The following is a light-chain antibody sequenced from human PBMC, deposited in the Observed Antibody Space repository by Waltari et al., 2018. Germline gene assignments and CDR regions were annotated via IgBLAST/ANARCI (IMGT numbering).Light chain of an antibody. Sequence: QSVLTQPPSASGTPGQRVTMSCSGGSSNIGTNTVNWYQQLPGPAPKLLIYSNNQRPSGVPDRFSGSKSGTSASLAISGLQSEDEAIYYCAAWDDSLIGPVFGGGTRLTVL. CDR3: AAWDDSLIGPV. CDR2: SNN. CDR1: SSNIGTNT. V-gene: IGLV1-44*01. J-gene: IGLJ3*02.